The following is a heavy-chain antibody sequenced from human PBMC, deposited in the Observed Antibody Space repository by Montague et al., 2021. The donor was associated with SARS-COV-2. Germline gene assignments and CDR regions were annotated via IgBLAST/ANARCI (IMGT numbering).Heavy chain of an antibody. CDR2: IDWDDDK. Sequence: PALVKPTQTLTLTCTFSGFSLSTSGMCVSWIRQPPGKALEWLARIDWDDDKYYSTSLKTRLTISKDTSKSQVVLTMTNMDPVDTATYYCARMRIAAAGSPFDIWGQGTMVTVSS. V-gene: IGHV2-70*11. CDR1: GFSLSTSGMC. CDR3: ARMRIAAAGSPFDI. J-gene: IGHJ3*02. D-gene: IGHD6-13*01.